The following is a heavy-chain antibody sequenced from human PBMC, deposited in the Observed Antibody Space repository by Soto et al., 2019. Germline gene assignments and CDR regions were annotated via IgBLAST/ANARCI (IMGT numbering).Heavy chain of an antibody. Sequence: PGGSLRLSCAASGFTFSSYGMHWVRQAPGKGLEWVAVISYDGSNKYYADSVKGRFTISRDNSKNTLYLQMNSLRAEDTAVYYCAKAVVRLLGYYYGMDVWGQGTTVTVSS. V-gene: IGHV3-30*18. CDR2: ISYDGSNK. J-gene: IGHJ6*02. CDR1: GFTFSSYG. CDR3: AKAVVRLLGYYYGMDV. D-gene: IGHD2-2*01.